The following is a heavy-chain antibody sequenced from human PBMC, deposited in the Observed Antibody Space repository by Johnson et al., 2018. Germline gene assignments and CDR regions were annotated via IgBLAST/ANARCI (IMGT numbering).Heavy chain of an antibody. J-gene: IGHJ1*01. D-gene: IGHD3-22*01. CDR3: ARPSGSSGRFLEGSPSFQH. CDR2: ISSDGSMT. CDR1: GFTFNTYW. V-gene: IGHV3-74*01. Sequence: VQLQESGGGLVQXGGSXRLXCAASGFTFNTYWMHWVRQVPGKGLVWVSRISSDGSMTTYAVPVRDRFTISRDNAKNTVYLLMHSLRAEDTAVYYCARPSGSSGRFLEGSPSFQHWGQGTLVTVSS.